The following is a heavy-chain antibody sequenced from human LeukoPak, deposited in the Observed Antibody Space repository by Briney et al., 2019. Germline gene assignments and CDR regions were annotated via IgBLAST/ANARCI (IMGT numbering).Heavy chain of an antibody. D-gene: IGHD2-15*01. Sequence: SETLSLTCAVYGGSFSGCYWSWIRQPPGKGLEWIGEINHSGSTNYNPSLKSRVTISVDTSKNQFSPKLSSVTAADTAVYYCARGRYCSGGSCYRFGFDPWGQGTLVTVSS. J-gene: IGHJ5*02. CDR1: GGSFSGCY. CDR2: INHSGST. V-gene: IGHV4-34*01. CDR3: ARGRYCSGGSCYRFGFDP.